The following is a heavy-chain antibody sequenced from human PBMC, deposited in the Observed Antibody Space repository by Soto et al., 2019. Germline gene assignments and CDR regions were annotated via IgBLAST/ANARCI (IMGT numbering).Heavy chain of an antibody. CDR3: ARMAWVYCSSNSCYRFDH. Sequence: PGGSLLVSCAASGFTFSDLYMNWIRQAPGKGLEWISSISSSGNTRYYADSVKGRITISRDNAKNSLYLQMNRLRAEDTAVYYCARMAWVYCSSNSCYRFDHWGQGTLVTVSS. CDR2: ISSSGNTR. CDR1: GFTFSDLY. V-gene: IGHV3-11*01. J-gene: IGHJ4*02. D-gene: IGHD2-2*01.